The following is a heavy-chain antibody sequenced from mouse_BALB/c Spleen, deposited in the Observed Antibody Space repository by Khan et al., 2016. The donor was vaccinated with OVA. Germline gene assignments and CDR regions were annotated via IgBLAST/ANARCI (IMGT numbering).Heavy chain of an antibody. CDR1: GFTFSSYG. CDR3: ARHEGLRREGYYDMDY. V-gene: IGHV5-6*01. D-gene: IGHD2-2*01. CDR2: ISSGGSYT. J-gene: IGHJ4*01. Sequence: EVELVESGGDLVKPGGSLKLSCAASGFTFSSYGMSWVRQTPDKRLEWVATISSGGSYTYYPDSVKGRFTISRDNAKNTLYLQMSSLKSEDTAMYYCARHEGLRREGYYDMDYWGQGTSVTVSS.